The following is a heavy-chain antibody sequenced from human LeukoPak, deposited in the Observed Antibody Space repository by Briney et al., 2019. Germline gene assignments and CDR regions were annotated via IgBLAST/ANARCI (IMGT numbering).Heavy chain of an antibody. V-gene: IGHV4-39*01. CDR2: IYYSGST. CDR3: ARRRAAAGTRAWFDP. D-gene: IGHD6-13*01. Sequence: SETLSLTCTVSGGSISSSSYYWGWIRQPPGKGLEWIGSIYYSGSTYYNPSLKSRVTISVDTSKNQFSLKLSSVTAADTAVYYCARRRAAAGTRAWFDPWGQGTLVTVSS. CDR1: GGSISSSSYY. J-gene: IGHJ5*02.